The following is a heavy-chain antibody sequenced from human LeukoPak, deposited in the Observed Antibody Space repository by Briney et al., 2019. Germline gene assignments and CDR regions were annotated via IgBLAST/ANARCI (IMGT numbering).Heavy chain of an antibody. V-gene: IGHV3-33*01. Sequence: GGSLRLSCAASGFTFSSYGMHWVRQAPGKGLEWVAVIWYDGSNKYYADSVKGRFTISRDNSKNTLYLQMNSLRAEDTAVYYRAREDYGDYRAFDPWGQGTLVTVSS. CDR2: IWYDGSNK. CDR1: GFTFSSYG. J-gene: IGHJ5*02. D-gene: IGHD4-17*01. CDR3: AREDYGDYRAFDP.